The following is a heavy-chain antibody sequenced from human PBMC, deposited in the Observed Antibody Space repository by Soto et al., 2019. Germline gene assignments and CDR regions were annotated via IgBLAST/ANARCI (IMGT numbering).Heavy chain of an antibody. CDR2: IKQDGSEK. V-gene: IGHV3-7*01. CDR3: ARVVGAPNWFDP. Sequence: EVPLVESGGGLVQPGGSLRLSCAASGFTFSSYRMSWVRQAPGKGLEWVANIKQDGSEKNYVDSVKGPFTISRDNANNSLYLQMNSLRAEDTAVYYCARVVGAPNWFDPWGQGTLVTVSS. D-gene: IGHD1-26*01. CDR1: GFTFSSYR. J-gene: IGHJ5*02.